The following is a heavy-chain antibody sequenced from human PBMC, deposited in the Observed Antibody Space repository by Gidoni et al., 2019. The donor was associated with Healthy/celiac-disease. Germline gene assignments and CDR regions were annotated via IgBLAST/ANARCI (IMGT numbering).Heavy chain of an antibody. J-gene: IGHJ3*02. Sequence: QVQLVESGGGVVPPGRSLRLSCAASGFPFSSYALHWVRQAPGKGLEWVAVISYDGSNKYYADSVKGRFTISRDNSKNTLYLQMNSLRAEDTAVYYCARVGAVTTFSLVEDAFDIWGQGTMVTVSS. CDR1: GFPFSSYA. CDR3: ARVGAVTTFSLVEDAFDI. D-gene: IGHD4-17*01. CDR2: ISYDGSNK. V-gene: IGHV3-30-3*01.